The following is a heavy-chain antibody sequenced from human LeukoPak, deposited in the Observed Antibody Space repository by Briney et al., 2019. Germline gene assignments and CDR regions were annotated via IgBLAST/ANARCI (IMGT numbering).Heavy chain of an antibody. V-gene: IGHV3-21*01. Sequence: GGSLRLSCAASGFTFSSYSMNWVRRAPGKGLEWGSCISSSSSYIYYADSVKGRFTISRDNAKNSLYLQMNSLRAEDTAVYYCARDLPYYYDSSGKESGYFDYWGQGTLVTVSS. CDR2: ISSSSSYI. CDR3: ARDLPYYYDSSGKESGYFDY. CDR1: GFTFSSYS. D-gene: IGHD3-22*01. J-gene: IGHJ4*02.